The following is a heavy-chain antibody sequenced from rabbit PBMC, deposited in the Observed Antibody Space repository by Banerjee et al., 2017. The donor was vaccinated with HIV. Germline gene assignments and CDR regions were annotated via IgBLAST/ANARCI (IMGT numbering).Heavy chain of an antibody. J-gene: IGHJ6*01. CDR1: GFSFSYNYY. D-gene: IGHD6-1*01. CDR2: IYAGSNDDI. V-gene: IGHV1S45*01. Sequence: QEQLVESGGGLVQPDGSLTLTCTASGFSFSYNYYMCWVRQAPGKGLEWIACIYAGSNDDIYYASWAKGRFTISKTSSTTVTLQMTSLTAADTATYFCARHYVGYDYAAKLWGPGTLVTVS. CDR3: ARHYVGYDYAAKL.